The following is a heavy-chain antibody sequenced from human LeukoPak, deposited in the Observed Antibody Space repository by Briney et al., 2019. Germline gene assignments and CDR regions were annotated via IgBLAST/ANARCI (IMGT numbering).Heavy chain of an antibody. CDR1: GGSISSYY. Sequence: SETLSLTCTVSGGSISSYYWSWIRQPPGKGLEWIGYIYYSGSTNYNPSLKSRVTISVDTSKNQFSLKLSSVTAADTAVYFCARDKVFGDCSGGSCYFHYWGQGTLVTVPS. J-gene: IGHJ4*02. D-gene: IGHD2-15*01. V-gene: IGHV4-59*12. CDR2: IYYSGST. CDR3: ARDKVFGDCSGGSCYFHY.